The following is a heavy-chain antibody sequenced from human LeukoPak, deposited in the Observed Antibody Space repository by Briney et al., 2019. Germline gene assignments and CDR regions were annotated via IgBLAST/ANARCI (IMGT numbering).Heavy chain of an antibody. CDR2: IQNDGSNE. Sequence: TGGSLRLSCAASGFIFSNYGMHWVRQAPGKGLEWVAYIQNDGSNEQYADSVKGRFSISRDSSKNILYLQMNSLRAEDTAVYYCAKDRCSNGIGCYYYYMDVWGKGTTVTISS. J-gene: IGHJ6*03. CDR1: GFIFSNYG. D-gene: IGHD2-8*01. CDR3: AKDRCSNGIGCYYYYMDV. V-gene: IGHV3-30*02.